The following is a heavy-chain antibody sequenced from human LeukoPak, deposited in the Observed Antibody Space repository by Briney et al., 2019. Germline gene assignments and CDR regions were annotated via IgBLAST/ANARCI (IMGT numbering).Heavy chain of an antibody. Sequence: PSETLSLTCTVSGGSMSNYYWSWIRQPAGKGLEWIGRIYSTGSTNYNPSLKSRVTMSVDMSKNQFSLKLNSVTAADTAVYYCTRVMTTVNVFDIWGQGTLVPFSS. CDR2: IYSTGST. V-gene: IGHV4-4*07. CDR1: GGSMSNYY. D-gene: IGHD4-17*01. CDR3: TRVMTTVNVFDI. J-gene: IGHJ3*02.